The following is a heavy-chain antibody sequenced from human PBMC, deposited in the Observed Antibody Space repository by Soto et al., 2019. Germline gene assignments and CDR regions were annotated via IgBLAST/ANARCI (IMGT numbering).Heavy chain of an antibody. Sequence: SVKVSCKASGYTFTSYGISWVRQAPGQGLEWMGGIIPIFGTANYAQKFQGRVTITADESTSTAYMELSSLRSEDTAVYYCARVPRITIFGVVIIDNYYYYGMDVWGQGTTVTVSS. CDR2: IIPIFGTA. D-gene: IGHD3-3*01. CDR3: ARVPRITIFGVVIIDNYYYYGMDV. J-gene: IGHJ6*02. CDR1: GYTFTSYG. V-gene: IGHV1-69*13.